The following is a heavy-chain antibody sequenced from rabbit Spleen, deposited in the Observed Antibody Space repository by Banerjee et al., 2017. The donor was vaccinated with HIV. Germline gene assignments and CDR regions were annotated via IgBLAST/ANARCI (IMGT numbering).Heavy chain of an antibody. CDR1: GFTFSSSYW. V-gene: IGHV1S45*01. Sequence: QEQLEESGGDLVKPEGSLTLTCTASGFTFSSSYWISWVRQAPGKGLEWIACIYSGDDDTYYANWAKGRFTISKASSTTVTLQLNSLTAADTATYFCARDTSSSFSSYGMDLWGQGTLVTVS. CDR2: IYSGDDDT. D-gene: IGHD1-1*01. CDR3: ARDTSSSFSSYGMDL. J-gene: IGHJ6*01.